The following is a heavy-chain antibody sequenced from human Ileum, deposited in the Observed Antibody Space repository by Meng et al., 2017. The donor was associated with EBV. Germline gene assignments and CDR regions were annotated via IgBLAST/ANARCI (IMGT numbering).Heavy chain of an antibody. D-gene: IGHD6-19*01. Sequence: HVNMVQPGTRGKEPCASIEVPVKASGYTFTNYGITWVRQAPGQGLEWMGWISAYNGNTNYAQKLQGRVTMTTDTSTSTAYMELRSLRSDDTAVYYCARDRQCGYWGQGTLVTVSS. CDR2: ISAYNGNT. CDR1: GYTFTNYG. CDR3: ARDRQCGY. V-gene: IGHV1-18*01. J-gene: IGHJ4*02.